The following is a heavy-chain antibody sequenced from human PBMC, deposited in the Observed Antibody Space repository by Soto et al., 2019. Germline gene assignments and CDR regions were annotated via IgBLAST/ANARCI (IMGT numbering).Heavy chain of an antibody. CDR3: GTGRSGQLVVFY. Sequence: GASVKVSCKASGYTFTGHYIHWVRQAPGQGPEWMGEIGPANGDTRYGQKFQGRVTMTRDTSITTVYMELNNLRLDDTAIYYCGTGRSGQLVVFYFGQRTPITVSS. V-gene: IGHV1-2*02. J-gene: IGHJ4*02. CDR2: IGPANGDT. CDR1: GYTFTGHY. D-gene: IGHD1-26*01.